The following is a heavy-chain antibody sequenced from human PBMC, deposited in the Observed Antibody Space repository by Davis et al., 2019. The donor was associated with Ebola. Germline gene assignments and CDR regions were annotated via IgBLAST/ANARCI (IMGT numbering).Heavy chain of an antibody. V-gene: IGHV1-46*01. CDR1: GYTFTSYY. Sequence: ASVKVSCKASGYTFTSYYMHWVRQAPGQGLEWMGIINPSGGSTSYAQKFQGRVTMTRDTSTSTVYMELSSLRSENTAVYYCARGYGYSYGKKNYYYGMDVWGKGTTVTVSS. CDR3: ARGYGYSYGKKNYYYGMDV. J-gene: IGHJ6*04. D-gene: IGHD5-18*01. CDR2: INPSGGST.